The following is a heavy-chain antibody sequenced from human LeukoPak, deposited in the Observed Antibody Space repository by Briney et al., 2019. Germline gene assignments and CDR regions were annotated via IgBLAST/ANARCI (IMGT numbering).Heavy chain of an antibody. J-gene: IGHJ5*02. D-gene: IGHD2-21*02. V-gene: IGHV5-51*01. CDR3: ARALTYCGADCYSDPNWFDP. Sequence: GEPLKISCKGSGYSFTSYWIAWVRQMPGKGLEWMGIIHPADSDTRYSPSFQGQVTISADRSISTAYLQWSSLKVSDTAMYYCARALTYCGADCYSDPNWFDPWGQGTLVTVSS. CDR1: GYSFTSYW. CDR2: IHPADSDT.